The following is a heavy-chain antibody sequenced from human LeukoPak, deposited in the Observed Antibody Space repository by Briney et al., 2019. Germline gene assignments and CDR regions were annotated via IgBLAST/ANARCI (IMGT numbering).Heavy chain of an antibody. CDR1: GFTFSSYW. CDR2: IMQDGSEK. J-gene: IGHJ3*02. V-gene: IGHV3-7*01. CDR3: ARYRFVVGATDSFDI. D-gene: IGHD1-26*01. Sequence: GGSLRLSCAASGFTFSSYWMSWVRQAPGKGLEWVANIMQDGSEKYYVDSVKGRFTISRDNARNSLYLQVNSLRAEDTALYYCARYRFVVGATDSFDIWGQGTMVTVSS.